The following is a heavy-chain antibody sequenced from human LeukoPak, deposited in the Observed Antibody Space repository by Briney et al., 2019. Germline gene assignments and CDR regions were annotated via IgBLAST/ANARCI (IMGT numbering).Heavy chain of an antibody. V-gene: IGHV3-9*01. CDR2: ISWNSGSI. CDR3: AKEGIAAAGRLNWFDP. D-gene: IGHD6-13*01. CDR1: GFTFDDYA. Sequence: TGGSLRLSCGASGFTFDDYAMHWVRQAPGKGLEWVSGISWNSGSIGYADSVKGRFTISRDNAKNSLYLQMNSLRAEDTALYYCAKEGIAAAGRLNWFDPWGQGTLVTVSS. J-gene: IGHJ5*02.